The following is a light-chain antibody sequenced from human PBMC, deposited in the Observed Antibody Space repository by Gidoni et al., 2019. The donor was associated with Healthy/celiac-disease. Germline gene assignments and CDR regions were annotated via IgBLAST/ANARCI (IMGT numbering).Light chain of an antibody. CDR1: SSDVGGYNY. CDR2: DVS. CDR3: SSYTSSSTVV. Sequence: QSALPQPASDSGSPGQSITLSCTGTSSDVGGYNYVPWYQQHPGKAPKLMIYDVSNRPSGVSNRFSGSKSGNTASLTISGLQAEDEADYYCSSYTSSSTVVFGGGTKLTVL. J-gene: IGLJ2*01. V-gene: IGLV2-14*03.